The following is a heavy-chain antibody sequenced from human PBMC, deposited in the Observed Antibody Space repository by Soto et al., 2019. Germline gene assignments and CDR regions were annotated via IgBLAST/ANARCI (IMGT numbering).Heavy chain of an antibody. D-gene: IGHD5-18*01. Sequence: GGSLRLSCAASGFTFSSYWMHWVRQAPGKGLVWVSRINSDGSSTSYADSVKGRFTISRDNAKNTLYLQMNSLRAEDTAVYYCAREVEWDTAMVYNRFDPWGQGTLVTVSS. CDR3: AREVEWDTAMVYNRFDP. CDR2: INSDGSST. J-gene: IGHJ5*02. V-gene: IGHV3-74*01. CDR1: GFTFSSYW.